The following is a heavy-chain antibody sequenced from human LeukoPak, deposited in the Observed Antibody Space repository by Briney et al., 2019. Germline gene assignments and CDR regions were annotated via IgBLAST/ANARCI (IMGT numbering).Heavy chain of an antibody. D-gene: IGHD3-9*01. V-gene: IGHV1-8*01. Sequence: ASVKVSCKASGYTFTSYDINWVRQATGQGLEWMGWMNPNSGNTGYAQKFQGRVTMTRNTSISTAHMELSSLRSEDTAVYYCARVAPQGLRYFDWFTYYYGMDVWGQGTTVTVSS. J-gene: IGHJ6*02. CDR2: MNPNSGNT. CDR3: ARVAPQGLRYFDWFTYYYGMDV. CDR1: GYTFTSYD.